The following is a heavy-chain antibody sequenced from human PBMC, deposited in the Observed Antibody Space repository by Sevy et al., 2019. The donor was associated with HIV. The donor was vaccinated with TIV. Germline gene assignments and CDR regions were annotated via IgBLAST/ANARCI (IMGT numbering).Heavy chain of an antibody. Sequence: GGSLRLSCAGSGFTFGTYAMTWVRQAPGKGLQWVSVISDSGRSTYYADSVQGRVTISRDNSKNTMHLHMNSLRVEDTATYYCARRPYFGVIIPTGVLDVWGQGTTVTVSS. D-gene: IGHD3-3*01. J-gene: IGHJ6*02. CDR1: GFTFGTYA. CDR3: ARRPYFGVIIPTGVLDV. V-gene: IGHV3-23*01. CDR2: ISDSGRST.